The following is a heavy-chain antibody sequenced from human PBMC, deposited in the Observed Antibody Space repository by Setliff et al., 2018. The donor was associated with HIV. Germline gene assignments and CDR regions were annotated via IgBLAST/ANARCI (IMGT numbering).Heavy chain of an antibody. D-gene: IGHD3-9*01. Sequence: ASVKVSCKASGYTFTGYYKHWVRQAPGQGLQWMGRTNPNIGSTNYAQNFQGRATMTRDTSVNTAFMELSNLRSDDTAVYYCARDYRTTDILSSGYMDVWGKGTTVTVSS. CDR2: TNPNIGST. CDR3: ARDYRTTDILSSGYMDV. J-gene: IGHJ6*03. V-gene: IGHV1-2*06. CDR1: GYTFTGYY.